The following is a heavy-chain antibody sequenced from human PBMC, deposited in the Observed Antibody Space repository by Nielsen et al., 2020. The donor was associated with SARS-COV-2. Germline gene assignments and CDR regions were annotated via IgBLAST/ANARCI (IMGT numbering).Heavy chain of an antibody. J-gene: IGHJ5*02. CDR2: INPNSGGT. CDR3: ARVPRRGYYGSGSYGDNWFDP. Sequence: ASVKVSCKASGYTFTGYYMHWVRQAPGQGLEWMGRINPNSGGTNYAQKFQGRVTMTRDTSISTAYMELSRLRSDDTAVYYCARVPRRGYYGSGSYGDNWFDPWGQGTLVTVSS. D-gene: IGHD3-10*01. V-gene: IGHV1-2*06. CDR1: GYTFTGYY.